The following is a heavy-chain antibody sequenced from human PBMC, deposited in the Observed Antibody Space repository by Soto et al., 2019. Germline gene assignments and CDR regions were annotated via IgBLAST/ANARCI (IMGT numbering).Heavy chain of an antibody. CDR3: ARQAEQWLGLNDY. D-gene: IGHD6-19*01. V-gene: IGHV5-10-1*01. CDR2: IDPSDSYT. CDR1: GYSFTSYW. Sequence: RGESLKISCKGSGYSFTSYWISWVRQMPGKGLEWMGRIDPSDSYTNYSPSFQGHVTISADKSISTAYLQWSSLKASDTAMYYCARQAEQWLGLNDYWGQGTLVTVSS. J-gene: IGHJ4*02.